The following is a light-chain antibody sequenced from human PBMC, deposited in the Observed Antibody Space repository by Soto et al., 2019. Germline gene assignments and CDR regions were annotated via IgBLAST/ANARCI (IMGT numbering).Light chain of an antibody. Sequence: VLSQSPGTLSLSPGERATLSCRASQSVSSNYLAWYQQRPGQAPRLLIHAASNRHSGVPDRFSGSGSGTDFTLTISRLEPEDFAVYYCQEYGGSPRTFGQGTKVDIK. CDR1: QSVSSNY. J-gene: IGKJ1*01. CDR2: AAS. CDR3: QEYGGSPRT. V-gene: IGKV3-20*01.